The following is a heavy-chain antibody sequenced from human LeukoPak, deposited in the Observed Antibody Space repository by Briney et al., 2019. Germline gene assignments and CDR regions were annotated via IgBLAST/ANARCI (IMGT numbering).Heavy chain of an antibody. CDR1: RGTFSSYA. V-gene: IGHV1-69*04. CDR3: ARPDYYDSSGYYVGHFQH. J-gene: IGHJ1*01. Sequence: ASVKVSCKASRGTFSSYAISWVRKAPGQGLEWMGRIIPILGIANYAQKFQGRVTITADKSTSTAYMELSSLRSEDTAVYYCARPDYYDSSGYYVGHFQHWGQGTLVTVSS. CDR2: IIPILGIA. D-gene: IGHD3-22*01.